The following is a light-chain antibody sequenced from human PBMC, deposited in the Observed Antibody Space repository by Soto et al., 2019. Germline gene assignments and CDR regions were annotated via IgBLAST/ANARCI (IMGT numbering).Light chain of an antibody. Sequence: QSVLTQPASVSGSPGQSITISCTGTSSDVGGYNYVSWYQQHPGKAPKLMIYDVSKRPSGVSNRFSGSKSGNTASLTISGLQAEDDADYSGRSYISTSALNVFGTGTNVTVL. CDR1: SSDVGGYNY. V-gene: IGLV2-14*01. J-gene: IGLJ1*01. CDR3: RSYISTSALNV. CDR2: DVS.